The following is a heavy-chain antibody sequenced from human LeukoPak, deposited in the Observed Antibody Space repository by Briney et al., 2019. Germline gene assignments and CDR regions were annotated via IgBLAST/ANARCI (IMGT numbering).Heavy chain of an antibody. Sequence: GGSLRLSCAASGFTFSNYAMHWVRQAPGKGLEYVSAISSDGGSTYYANSVKGRFTISRDNSKNTLYLQMGSLRAEDMAVYYCARETYYYDSSGYYSPLFFDYWGQGTPVTVSS. CDR3: ARETYYYDSSGYYSPLFFDY. CDR2: ISSDGGST. V-gene: IGHV3-64*01. J-gene: IGHJ4*02. D-gene: IGHD3-22*01. CDR1: GFTFSNYA.